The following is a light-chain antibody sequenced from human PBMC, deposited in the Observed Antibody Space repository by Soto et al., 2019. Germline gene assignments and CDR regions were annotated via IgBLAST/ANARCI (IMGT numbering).Light chain of an antibody. CDR3: QQYGSWT. J-gene: IGKJ1*01. CDR1: QTISSNY. V-gene: IGKV3-20*01. Sequence: EIVLTQSPGTLSVSPGERATLSCRASQTISSNYLAWYQQKPGQAPSLLIYGTSSRATGIPDRFSGSGSGTDFTLTISSLDPEGSAIYYCQQYGSWTFGQGTKVEIK. CDR2: GTS.